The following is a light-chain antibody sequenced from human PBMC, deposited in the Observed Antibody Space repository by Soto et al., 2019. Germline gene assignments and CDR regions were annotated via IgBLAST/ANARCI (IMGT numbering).Light chain of an antibody. Sequence: QSALNQPPSASGSTGQAATISCTGNRSDVGAYNQGSWYHHPPGKARKPPIYEVSKRPSGVPDRFSGSKSRNTASLTVSGLQAEDEADYYCTSYAGTYSFFYVFGTGTKVTVL. CDR2: EVS. CDR3: TSYAGTYSFFYV. CDR1: RSDVGAYNQ. J-gene: IGLJ1*01. V-gene: IGLV2-8*01.